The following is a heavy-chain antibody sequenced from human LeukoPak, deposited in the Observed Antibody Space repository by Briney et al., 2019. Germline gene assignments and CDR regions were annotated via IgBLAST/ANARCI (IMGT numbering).Heavy chain of an antibody. CDR3: ARDPLRYLRVGHYDY. CDR1: GFTFSTSA. V-gene: IGHV3-21*01. Sequence: GGSLRLSCAASGFTFSTSAMNWVRQVPGKGLEWVSSTDYVSSHIYYAASVRGRFTISRDNARNSVYLQMNSLRVEDTAVYYCARDPLRYLRVGHYDYWGQGTLVAVSS. D-gene: IGHD3-9*01. CDR2: TDYVSSHI. J-gene: IGHJ4*02.